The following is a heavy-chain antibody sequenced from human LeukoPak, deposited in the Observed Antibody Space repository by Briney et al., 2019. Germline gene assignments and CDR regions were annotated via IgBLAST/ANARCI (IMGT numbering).Heavy chain of an antibody. J-gene: IGHJ6*02. CDR2: ISGGAGNT. CDR1: GFTFSTYA. Sequence: GGSLRLSCSASGFTFSTYAMNWVRQAPGKGLEWVSAISGGAGNTYYADSVKGRFTISRGSSRNTLFLQMNSLGAEDTAVYYCAKGMTFQYYYSMDVWGQGTSVTVSS. V-gene: IGHV3-23*01. D-gene: IGHD2/OR15-2a*01. CDR3: AKGMTFQYYYSMDV.